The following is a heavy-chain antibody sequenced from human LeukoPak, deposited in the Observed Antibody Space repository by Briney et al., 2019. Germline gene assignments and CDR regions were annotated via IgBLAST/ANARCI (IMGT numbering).Heavy chain of an antibody. D-gene: IGHD3-10*01. CDR1: GFTFSSYA. J-gene: IGHJ4*02. V-gene: IGHV3-23*01. Sequence: QPGGSLRLSCAASGFTFSSYAMSWARQAPGKGLEWVSAISGSGGSTYYADSVKGRFTISRDNSKNTLYLQMNSLRAEDTAVYYCAKSSSFGELVDYWGQGTLVTVSS. CDR3: AKSSSFGELVDY. CDR2: ISGSGGST.